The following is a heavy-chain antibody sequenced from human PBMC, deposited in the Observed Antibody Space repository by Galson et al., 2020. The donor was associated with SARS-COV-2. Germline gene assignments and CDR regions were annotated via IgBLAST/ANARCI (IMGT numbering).Heavy chain of an antibody. CDR3: AREIDYYDTPGSFDP. CDR1: GFTFDSYG. V-gene: IGHV3-30*03. J-gene: IGHJ5*02. D-gene: IGHD3-22*01. CDR2: ISYDGSNK. Sequence: GGSLRLSCAASGFTFDSYGVHWVRQAPGKGLDWVALISYDGSNKYYADSVKGRFTISRDNSKNTLYLQMNSLRAEDTAVYYCAREIDYYDTPGSFDPWGQGTLVTVSS.